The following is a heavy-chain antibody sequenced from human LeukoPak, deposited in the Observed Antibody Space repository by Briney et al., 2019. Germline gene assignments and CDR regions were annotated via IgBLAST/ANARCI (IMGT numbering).Heavy chain of an antibody. V-gene: IGHV3-7*03. Sequence: LAGGSLRLSCAASGFTFSSYWMTWVRQAPGKGLEWVANIKQDGSEKNYVDSVEGRFTISRDNVKYSLFLQMNSLRAEDTAVYYCAKGNNRGVYYMDVWGKGTTVTISS. CDR2: IKQDGSEK. CDR3: AKGNNRGVYYMDV. CDR1: GFTFSSYW. D-gene: IGHD1-14*01. J-gene: IGHJ6*03.